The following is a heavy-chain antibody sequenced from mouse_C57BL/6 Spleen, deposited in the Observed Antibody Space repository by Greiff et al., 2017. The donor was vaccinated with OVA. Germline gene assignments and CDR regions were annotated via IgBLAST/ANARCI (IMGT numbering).Heavy chain of an antibody. D-gene: IGHD3-2*02. CDR3: TSGGFAY. CDR2: IDPENGDT. V-gene: IGHV14-4*01. J-gene: IGHJ3*01. Sequence: VQLQQSGAELVRPGASVKLSCTASGFNINDDYMHWVKQRPEKGLEWIGWIDPENGDTEYASKFQGKATITADTSSNTAYLQLSSLTSEDTAVYYCTSGGFAYWGQGTLVTVSA. CDR1: GFNINDDY.